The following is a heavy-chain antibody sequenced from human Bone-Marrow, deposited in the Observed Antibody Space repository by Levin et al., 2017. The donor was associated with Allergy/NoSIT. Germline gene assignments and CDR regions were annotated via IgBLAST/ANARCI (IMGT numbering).Heavy chain of an antibody. CDR1: GFTFRNHY. CDR2: ISSGGDRV. V-gene: IGHV3-11*01. D-gene: IGHD1/OR15-1a*01. CDR3: VREEQRINGPSDF. J-gene: IGHJ4*02. Sequence: GESLKISCAASGFTFRNHYMSWVRQSPGKGLEWVAYISSGGDRVYYVDSVKGRFTISRDNAKNSLFLQMNSLRAEDTAIYYCVREEQRINGPSDFWGQGALVTVSS.